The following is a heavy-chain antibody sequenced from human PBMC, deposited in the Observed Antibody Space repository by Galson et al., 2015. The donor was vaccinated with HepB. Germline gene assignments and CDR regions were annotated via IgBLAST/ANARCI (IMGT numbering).Heavy chain of an antibody. J-gene: IGHJ6*03. V-gene: IGHV3-23*01. Sequence: SLRLSCAASGFTFSSYAMSWVRQAPGKGLEWVSAISGSGGSTYYADSVKGRFTISRDNTKNTLYLQMNSLRAEDTAVYYCAKDLGIAAPNYYYYMDVWGKGTTVTVSS. CDR2: ISGSGGST. CDR1: GFTFSSYA. D-gene: IGHD6-13*01. CDR3: AKDLGIAAPNYYYYMDV.